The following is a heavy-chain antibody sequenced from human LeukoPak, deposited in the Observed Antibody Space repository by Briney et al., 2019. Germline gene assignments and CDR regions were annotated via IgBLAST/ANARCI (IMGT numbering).Heavy chain of an antibody. Sequence: PGGSLRLSCAASGFTFSSHSMNWVRQAPGKGLEWVSYMSSSGSPIYYADSVKGRFTITRDNAKNSLYLQMNSLRTEDTAVYYCARGGHSGYVNWGQGTLVTVSS. CDR2: MSSSGSPI. CDR3: ARGGHSGYVN. D-gene: IGHD5-12*01. CDR1: GFTFSSHS. J-gene: IGHJ4*02. V-gene: IGHV3-48*04.